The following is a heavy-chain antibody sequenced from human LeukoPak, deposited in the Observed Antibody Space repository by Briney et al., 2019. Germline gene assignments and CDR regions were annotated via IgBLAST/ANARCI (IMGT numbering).Heavy chain of an antibody. J-gene: IGHJ5*02. CDR1: GGSISSGDYY. CDR3: ARDGDYGGNSNWFDP. D-gene: IGHD4-23*01. Sequence: SQTLSLTCTVSGGSISSGDYYWSWIRQPPGKGLEWIGYIYYSGSIHYNPSLKSRVSISLDTSKSQFSLKLSSVTAADTAVYYCARDGDYGGNSNWFDPWGQGALVTVSS. V-gene: IGHV4-30-4*01. CDR2: IYYSGSI.